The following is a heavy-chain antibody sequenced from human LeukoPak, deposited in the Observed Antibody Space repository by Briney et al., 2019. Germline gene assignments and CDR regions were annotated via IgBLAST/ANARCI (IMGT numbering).Heavy chain of an antibody. Sequence: GGSLRLSCAASGFTFSSYGMHWVRQAPGKGLEWVAVIWYDGSNKYYADSVKGRFTISRDNSKNTLYLQMNSLRAEDTAVYYCARDTKIAAADVTYYYYYGMDVWGQGTTVTVSS. D-gene: IGHD6-13*01. J-gene: IGHJ6*02. CDR2: IWYDGSNK. V-gene: IGHV3-33*01. CDR1: GFTFSSYG. CDR3: ARDTKIAAADVTYYYYYGMDV.